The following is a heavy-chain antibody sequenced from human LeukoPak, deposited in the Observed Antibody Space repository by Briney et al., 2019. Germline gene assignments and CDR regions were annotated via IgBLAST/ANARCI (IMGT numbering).Heavy chain of an antibody. CDR3: AGNYYGSGSYYSEDRY. J-gene: IGHJ4*02. Sequence: SETLSLTCTVSGGSISSYYWSWIRQPAGKGLEWIGRIYSTGSANYNPSLKSRVTMSVDTSENQFSLKLSSVTAADTAVYYCAGNYYGSGSYYSEDRYWGQGTLVTVSS. CDR1: GGSISSYY. D-gene: IGHD3-10*01. V-gene: IGHV4-4*07. CDR2: IYSTGSA.